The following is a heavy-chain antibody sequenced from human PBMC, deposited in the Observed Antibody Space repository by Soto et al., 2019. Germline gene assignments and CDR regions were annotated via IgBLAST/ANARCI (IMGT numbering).Heavy chain of an antibody. D-gene: IGHD5-12*01. CDR1: GGSISSYY. CDR3: ARDSSGYDLYYYYYYMDV. V-gene: IGHV4-59*01. CDR2: IYYSGST. Sequence: SETLSLTCTVSGGSISSYYWSWIRQPPGKGLEWIGYIYYSGSTNYNPSLKSRVTISVDTSKNQFSLKLSSVTAADTAVYYCARDSSGYDLYYYYYYMDVWGKGTTVTVSS. J-gene: IGHJ6*03.